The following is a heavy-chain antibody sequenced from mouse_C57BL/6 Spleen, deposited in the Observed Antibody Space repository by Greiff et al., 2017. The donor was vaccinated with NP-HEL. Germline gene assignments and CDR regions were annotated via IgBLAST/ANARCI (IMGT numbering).Heavy chain of an antibody. CDR3: ARHYSSSYGAMDY. CDR1: GFSLTSYG. CDR2: IWSDGST. Sequence: VQLQESGPGLVAPSQSLSITCTVSGFSLTSYGVHWVRQPPGKGLEWLVVIWSDGSTTYNSALKSRLSISKDNSKSQVFLKMNSLQTDDTAMYYCARHYSSSYGAMDYWGQGTSVTVSS. J-gene: IGHJ4*01. D-gene: IGHD1-1*01. V-gene: IGHV2-6-1*01.